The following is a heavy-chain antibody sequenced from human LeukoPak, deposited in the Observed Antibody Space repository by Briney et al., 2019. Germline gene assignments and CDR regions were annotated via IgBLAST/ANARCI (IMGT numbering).Heavy chain of an antibody. CDR3: ARKYCSSTSCYNENDAFDI. D-gene: IGHD2-2*02. J-gene: IGHJ3*02. CDR1: GGSISSSSYY. CDR2: VYYRGST. V-gene: IGHV4-39*07. Sequence: PSETLSLTCTVSGGSISSSSYYWDWIRQPPGKGLEWIGNVYYRGSTYYNPSLKSRVTISVDTSKNQFSLKLSSVTAADTAVYYCARKYCSSTSCYNENDAFDIWGQGTMVTVSS.